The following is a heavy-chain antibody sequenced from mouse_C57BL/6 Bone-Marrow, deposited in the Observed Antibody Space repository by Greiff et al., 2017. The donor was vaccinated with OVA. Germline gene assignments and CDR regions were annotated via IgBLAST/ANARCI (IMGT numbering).Heavy chain of an antibody. Sequence: VQLKESGAELVRPGTSVKMSCKASGYTFTNYWIGWAKQRPGHGLEWIGDIYPGGGYTNYNEKVKGKATLTADKSSSTAYMQFSSLTSEDSAIYYCARSGDYDGYWCFDVWGTGPTVTVSS. CDR1: GYTFTNYW. V-gene: IGHV1-63*01. D-gene: IGHD2-4*01. CDR3: ARSGDYDGYWCFDV. J-gene: IGHJ1*03. CDR2: IYPGGGYT.